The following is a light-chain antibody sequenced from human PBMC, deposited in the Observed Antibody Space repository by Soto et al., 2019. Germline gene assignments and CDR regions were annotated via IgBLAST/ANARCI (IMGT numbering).Light chain of an antibody. J-gene: IGKJ1*01. CDR1: QSVISTY. Sequence: EIVLTQSPGTLSLSPGERATLSCRASQSVISTYLAWYQQNPGQAPRLLIYDTSNRATDIPDRFSGSGSGTDFTLTISRLEPEDFAVYYCQQYGNSPPWTFGQGTKVEIK. CDR2: DTS. CDR3: QQYGNSPPWT. V-gene: IGKV3-20*01.